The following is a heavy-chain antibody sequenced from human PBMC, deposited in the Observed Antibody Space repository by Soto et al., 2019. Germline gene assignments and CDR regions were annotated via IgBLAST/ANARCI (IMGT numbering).Heavy chain of an antibody. D-gene: IGHD7-27*01. Sequence: SETLSLTCTVSGVSISSYYWSWIRQPPGKGLEWIGYIYYGGITNYNPSLKSRVTTSVDTSKNQISLKVSSVTAADTAVYFCARDMGNWGSRYYGMDVWGQGTTVTVSS. CDR1: GVSISSYY. V-gene: IGHV4-59*01. CDR2: IYYGGIT. CDR3: ARDMGNWGSRYYGMDV. J-gene: IGHJ6*02.